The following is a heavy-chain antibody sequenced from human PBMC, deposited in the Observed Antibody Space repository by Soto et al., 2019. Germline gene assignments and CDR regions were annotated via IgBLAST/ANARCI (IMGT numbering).Heavy chain of an antibody. V-gene: IGHV1-69*02. CDR1: GGTFSSYT. Sequence: SVKVSCKASGGTFSSYTISWVRQAPGQGLEWMGRIIPILGIANYAQKFQGRVTITADKSTSTAYMELSSLRSEDTAVYYCARANYDFWSGYYTAGHYYHLDVWGKGTTVTVSS. D-gene: IGHD3-3*01. CDR2: IIPILGIA. CDR3: ARANYDFWSGYYTAGHYYHLDV. J-gene: IGHJ6*03.